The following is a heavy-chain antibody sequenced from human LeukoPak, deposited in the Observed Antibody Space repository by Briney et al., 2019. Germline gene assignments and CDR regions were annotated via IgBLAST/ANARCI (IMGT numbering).Heavy chain of an antibody. CDR2: INPNSGGT. J-gene: IGHJ4*02. Sequence: ASVKVSCKASGYTFTGYFMHWVRQAPGQGLEWMGWINPNSGGTNYSLKFQGRITMTTDTSITTAYMELSRLRSDDTAVYYCARDRDYYDSSGYFPLDYWGQGTLVTVSS. CDR1: GYTFTGYF. V-gene: IGHV1-2*02. CDR3: ARDRDYYDSSGYFPLDY. D-gene: IGHD3-22*01.